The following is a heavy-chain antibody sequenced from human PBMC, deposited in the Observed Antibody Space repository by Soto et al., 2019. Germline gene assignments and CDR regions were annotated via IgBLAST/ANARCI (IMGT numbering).Heavy chain of an antibody. V-gene: IGHV1-18*01. CDR3: ARVVHKAVAGGDAFDL. J-gene: IGHJ3*01. D-gene: IGHD6-19*01. CDR2: ISAYNGNT. CDR1: GYTFTSYG. Sequence: QVQLVQSGAEVKKPGASVKVSCKASGYTFTSYGISWVRQAPGQGLEWMGWISAYNGNTNYAQKLQGRVTMTTDTSTSTADMELRSLRSDDTAVYYCARVVHKAVAGGDAFDLWGQGTMVTVSS.